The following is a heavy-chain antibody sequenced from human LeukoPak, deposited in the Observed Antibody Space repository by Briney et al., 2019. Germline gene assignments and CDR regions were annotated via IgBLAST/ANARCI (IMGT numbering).Heavy chain of an antibody. CDR2: FYNSGRS. CDR3: TRGAGWLIDY. V-gene: IGHV4-59*01. J-gene: IGHJ4*02. D-gene: IGHD3-16*01. CDR1: DDSISDYY. Sequence: SETLSLTCTVSDDSISDYYRGWIRQPPGKGLEWIGYFYNSGRSTYNPSLKSRATISADTSKNHFSLKLNSVTTADTAVYYCTRGAGWLIDYWGQGILVTVSS.